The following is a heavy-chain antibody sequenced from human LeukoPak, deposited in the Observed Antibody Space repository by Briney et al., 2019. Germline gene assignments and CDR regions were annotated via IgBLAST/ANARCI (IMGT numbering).Heavy chain of an antibody. CDR1: SDSISSYY. Sequence: SETLSLTCTVSSDSISSYYWSWIRQPPGKGLEWIGFIYYSGSTNYTPSLRSRVTMSMDTSKNQISLKRTSVTAADTAVYYCVRHAALGPFDYWGQGTLVTVSS. CDR3: VRHAALGPFDY. CDR2: IYYSGST. V-gene: IGHV4-59*08. J-gene: IGHJ4*02. D-gene: IGHD7-27*01.